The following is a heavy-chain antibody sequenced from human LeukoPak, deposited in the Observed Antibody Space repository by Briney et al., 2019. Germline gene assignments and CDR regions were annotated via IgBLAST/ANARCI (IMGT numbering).Heavy chain of an antibody. D-gene: IGHD3-16*01. J-gene: IGHJ4*02. CDR3: ARSPVRVWGSYSGDFDY. Sequence: PSETLSLTCTASGGSISSYYWSWIRQPPGKGLEWIGYIYYSGSTNYNPSLKSRVTISVDTSKNQFSLKLSSVTAADTAVYYCARSPVRVWGSYSGDFDYWGQGTLVTVSS. CDR2: IYYSGST. V-gene: IGHV4-59*01. CDR1: GGSISSYY.